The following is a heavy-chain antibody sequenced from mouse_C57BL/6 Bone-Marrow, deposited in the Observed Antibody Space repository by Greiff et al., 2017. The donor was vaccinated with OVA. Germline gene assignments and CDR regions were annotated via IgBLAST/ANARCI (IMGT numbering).Heavy chain of an antibody. Sequence: QVQLQQPGAELVRPGTSVKLSCKASGYTFTSYWMHWVKQRPGQGLEWIGVIDPSDSYTNYNQKFKGKATLTVDTSSSTAYMQLSSLTSEDSAVYYCAILGAMDYWGQGTSVTVSS. J-gene: IGHJ4*01. CDR2: IDPSDSYT. CDR1: GYTFTSYW. CDR3: AILGAMDY. V-gene: IGHV1-59*01.